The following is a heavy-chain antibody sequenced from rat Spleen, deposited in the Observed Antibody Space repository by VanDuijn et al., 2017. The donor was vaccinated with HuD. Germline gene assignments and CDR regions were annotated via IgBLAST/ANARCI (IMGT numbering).Heavy chain of an antibody. V-gene: IGHV5-29*01. J-gene: IGHJ2*01. CDR1: GFTFSDYY. CDR2: IISDGRRN. CDR3: ARHEYNSYFDY. D-gene: IGHD1-4*01. Sequence: EVQLVESDGGLVQPGRSLKLSCAASGFTFSDYYMAWVRQAPTKGLEWVATIISDGRRNYYRDSGKGRFTISRDNEKSSLSLQMDSLRSADTATYYCARHEYNSYFDYWGQGVMVTVSS.